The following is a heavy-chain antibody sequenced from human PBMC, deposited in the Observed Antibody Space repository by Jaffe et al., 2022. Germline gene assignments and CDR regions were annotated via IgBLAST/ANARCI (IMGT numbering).Heavy chain of an antibody. CDR2: IYWDDDK. D-gene: IGHD5-18*01. J-gene: IGHJ4*02. CDR1: GFSLSTSGVG. CDR3: AHRRGDTAMVHFDY. V-gene: IGHV2-5*02. Sequence: QITLKESGPTLVKPTQTLTLTCTFSGFSLSTSGVGVGWIRQPPGKALEWLALIYWDDDKRYSPSLKSRLTITKDTSKNQVVLTMTNMDPVDTATYYCAHRRGDTAMVHFDYWGQGTLVTVSS.